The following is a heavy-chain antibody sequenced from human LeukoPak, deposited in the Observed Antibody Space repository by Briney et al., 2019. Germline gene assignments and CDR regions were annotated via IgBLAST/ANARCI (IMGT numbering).Heavy chain of an antibody. Sequence: GGSLRLSCEGSGYTFITFNTYAMSWVRQSPGKGLEWVSSISSSGSYIYYADSVKGRFTISRDNAKNSLYLQMNSLRAEDTAVYYCARAEFYDSSGYYFWGQGTLVTVSS. V-gene: IGHV3-21*01. CDR3: ARAEFYDSSGYYF. J-gene: IGHJ4*02. CDR2: ISSSGSYI. CDR1: GYTFITFNTYA. D-gene: IGHD3-22*01.